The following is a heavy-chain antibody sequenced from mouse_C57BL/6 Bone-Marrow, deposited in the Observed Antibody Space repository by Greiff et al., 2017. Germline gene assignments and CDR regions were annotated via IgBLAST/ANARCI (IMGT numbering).Heavy chain of an antibody. J-gene: IGHJ1*03. CDR2: ISNGGGST. CDR3: VSPYYGSSTGYFDV. CDR1: GFTFSDYY. D-gene: IGHD1-1*01. Sequence: EVKLVESGGGLVQPGGSLKLSCAASGFTFSDYYMYWVRQTPEKRLEWVAYISNGGGSTYYPDTVKGRFTISRDNAKNTLYLQMSRLKSEDTAMYYCVSPYYGSSTGYFDVWGTGTTVTVSS. V-gene: IGHV5-12*01.